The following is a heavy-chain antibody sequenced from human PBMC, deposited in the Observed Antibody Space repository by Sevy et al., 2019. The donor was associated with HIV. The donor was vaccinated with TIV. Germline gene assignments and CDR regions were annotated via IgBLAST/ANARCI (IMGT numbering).Heavy chain of an antibody. CDR2: ISASGDHT. V-gene: IGHV3-23*01. Sequence: GGSLRLSCAASGFTFSSQAMSWVRQSPGKGQKWVSNISASGDHTYYADSVKGRFTISRDNSKNTLYLQMNGLRAEDTAVYYCAIEGTHRRRDYGGRGTLVTVSS. CDR3: AIEGTHRRRDY. J-gene: IGHJ4*02. CDR1: GFTFSSQA.